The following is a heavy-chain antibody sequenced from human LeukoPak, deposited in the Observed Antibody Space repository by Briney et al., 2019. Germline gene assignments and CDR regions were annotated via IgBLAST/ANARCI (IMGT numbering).Heavy chain of an antibody. V-gene: IGHV3-48*03. CDR3: ARDGTPIYSNGWVYMDV. J-gene: IGHJ6*04. CDR1: GFSFSSYE. D-gene: IGHD6-25*01. CDR2: ISASGTLT. Sequence: PGGSLRLSCAASGFSFSSYEMNWVRQAPGKGLEWISYISASGTLTHDADSVEGRFTISRDNAKNSLYLQMSNLRGEDTALYYCARDGTPIYSNGWVYMDVWGKGTTVTISS.